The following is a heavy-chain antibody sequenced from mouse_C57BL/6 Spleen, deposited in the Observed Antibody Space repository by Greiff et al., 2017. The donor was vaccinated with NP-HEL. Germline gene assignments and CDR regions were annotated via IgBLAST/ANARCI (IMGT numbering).Heavy chain of an antibody. CDR1: GYTFTDYY. CDR3: ASWGGTGDYFDY. V-gene: IGHV1-26*01. D-gene: IGHD1-1*02. Sequence: EVQLQQSGPELVKPGASVKISCKASGYTFTDYYMNWVKQSHGKSLEWIGDINPNNGGTSYNQKFKGKATLTVDKSSSTAYMELRSLTSEDSAVYYCASWGGTGDYFDYWGQGTTLTVSS. CDR2: INPNNGGT. J-gene: IGHJ2*01.